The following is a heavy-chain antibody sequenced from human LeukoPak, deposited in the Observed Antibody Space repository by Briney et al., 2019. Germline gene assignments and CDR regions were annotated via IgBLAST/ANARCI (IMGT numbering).Heavy chain of an antibody. J-gene: IGHJ4*02. Sequence: SETLSLTCTVSGGSVSSGDYYWSWIRQPPGKGLEWIGYIYYTGSTNYNSSLESRVTIPVDASKNQFSLKLSSVTAADTAVYYCARGLGSGSHSPFDYWGQGTLVTVSS. V-gene: IGHV4-61*08. D-gene: IGHD1-26*01. CDR2: IYYTGST. CDR1: GGSVSSGDYY. CDR3: ARGLGSGSHSPFDY.